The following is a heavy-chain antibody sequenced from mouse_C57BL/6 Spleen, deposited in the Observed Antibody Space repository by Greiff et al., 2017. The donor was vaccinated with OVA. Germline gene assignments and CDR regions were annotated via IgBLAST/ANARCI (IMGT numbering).Heavy chain of an antibody. CDR2: ISSGSSTI. V-gene: IGHV5-17*01. CDR3: ARGGGSSDYAMDY. J-gene: IGHJ4*01. D-gene: IGHD1-1*01. CDR1: GFTFSDYG. Sequence: EVHLVESGGGLVKPGGSLKLSCAASGFTFSDYGMHWVRQAPEKGLEWVAYISSGSSTIYYADTVKGRFTISRDNAKNTLFLQMTSLRSEDTAMYYCARGGGSSDYAMDYWGQGTSVTVSS.